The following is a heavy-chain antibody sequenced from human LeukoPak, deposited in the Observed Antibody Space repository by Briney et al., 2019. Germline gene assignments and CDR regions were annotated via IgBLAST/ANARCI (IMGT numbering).Heavy chain of an antibody. V-gene: IGHV3-53*01. Sequence: GGSLRLSCGASGFTVKNNYMNWVRQAPGKGLEWVSGIHSDDSTYYTKSVKGRFTISRDSSKNTLYLQMNSLRAEDTAVYYCAIGSYCSGGSCYPLFDYWGRGTLVTVSS. CDR1: GFTVKNNY. CDR3: AIGSYCSGGSCYPLFDY. J-gene: IGHJ4*02. D-gene: IGHD2-15*01. CDR2: IHSDDST.